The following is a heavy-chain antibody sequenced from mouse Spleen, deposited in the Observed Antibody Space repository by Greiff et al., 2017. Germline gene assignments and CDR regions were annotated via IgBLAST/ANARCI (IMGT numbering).Heavy chain of an antibody. CDR3: AREERIYYYGSSYDWFAY. D-gene: IGHD1-1*01. Sequence: QVQLKQPGAELVKPGASVKLSCKASGYTFTSYWMHWVKQRPGQGLEWIGMIHPNSGSTNYNEKFKSKATLTVDKSSSTAYMQLSSLTSEDSAVYYCAREERIYYYGSSYDWFAYWGQGTLVTVSA. CDR1: GYTFTSYW. V-gene: IGHV1-64*01. CDR2: IHPNSGST. J-gene: IGHJ3*01.